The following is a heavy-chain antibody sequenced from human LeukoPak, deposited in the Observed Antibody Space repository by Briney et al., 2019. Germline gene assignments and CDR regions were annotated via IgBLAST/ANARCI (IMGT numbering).Heavy chain of an antibody. J-gene: IGHJ3*02. CDR2: IYYSGST. D-gene: IGHD3-10*01. CDR1: GASVSSNIYY. V-gene: IGHV4-61*01. Sequence: PSETLSLTCTVSGASVSSNIYYWSWIRQPPGKGLQWIGYIYYSGSTNYNPSLESRVTISVDTSKNQFSLKLTSVSAADTAVYYCARVPYGSPNPGIWGQGTKVTVSS. CDR3: ARVPYGSPNPGI.